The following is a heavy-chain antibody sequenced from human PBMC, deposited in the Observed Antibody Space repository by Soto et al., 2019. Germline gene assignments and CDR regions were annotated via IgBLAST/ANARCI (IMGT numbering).Heavy chain of an antibody. CDR3: ARLRGYSYGSWYYGMDA. Sequence: SVKVSCKASGGTFSCYAISWVRQAPGQGLEWMGGIIPIFGTANYAQKFQGRVTITADESTSTAYTELSSLRSEDTAVYYCARLRGYSYGSWYYGMDAWGQGTTVTVSS. CDR1: GGTFSCYA. D-gene: IGHD5-18*01. J-gene: IGHJ6*02. V-gene: IGHV1-69*13. CDR2: IIPIFGTA.